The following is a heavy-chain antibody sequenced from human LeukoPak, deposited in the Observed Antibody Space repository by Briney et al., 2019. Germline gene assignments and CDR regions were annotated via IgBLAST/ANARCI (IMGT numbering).Heavy chain of an antibody. CDR3: ARRSHYDFWSGYGDAFDI. CDR1: GYSFISYW. CDR2: IYPGDSDT. Sequence: GESLKISCQGSGYSFISYWIGWVRQLPGKGLEWMGIIYPGDSDTRYSPSFQGQVTISADKSISTAYLQWSSLKASDTAMYYCARRSHYDFWSGYGDAFDIWGQGTMVTVSS. J-gene: IGHJ3*02. V-gene: IGHV5-51*01. D-gene: IGHD3-3*01.